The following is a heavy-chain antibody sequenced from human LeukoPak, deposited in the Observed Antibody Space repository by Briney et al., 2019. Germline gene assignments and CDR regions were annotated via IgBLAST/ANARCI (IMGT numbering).Heavy chain of an antibody. CDR2: ISSSGSTI. D-gene: IGHD3-22*01. CDR1: GFTFSSYE. V-gene: IGHV3-48*03. CDR3: ATSYDSSGYYYY. Sequence: PGGSLRLSCAASGFTFSSYEMNWVRQAPGKGLEWVSYISSSGSTIYYADSVKGRFTISRDNAKNSLYLQMNSLRAEDTAVYYCATSYDSSGYYYYWGQGTLVTVSS. J-gene: IGHJ4*02.